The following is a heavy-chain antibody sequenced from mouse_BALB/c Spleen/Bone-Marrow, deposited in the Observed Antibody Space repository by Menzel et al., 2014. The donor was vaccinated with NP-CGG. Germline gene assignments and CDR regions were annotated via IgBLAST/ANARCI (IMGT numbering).Heavy chain of an antibody. Sequence: VQLKESVGGLVQPGGSLKLSCAASGFTFSSYGMSWVRQTPDKRLALVATINSNGGSTYYPDSVKGRFTISRDNAKNTLYLQMSSLKSEDTAMYYCARDGYYVFYAMDYWGQGTSVTVSS. D-gene: IGHD2-3*01. CDR2: INSNGGST. J-gene: IGHJ4*01. CDR3: ARDGYYVFYAMDY. CDR1: GFTFSSYG. V-gene: IGHV5-6-3*01.